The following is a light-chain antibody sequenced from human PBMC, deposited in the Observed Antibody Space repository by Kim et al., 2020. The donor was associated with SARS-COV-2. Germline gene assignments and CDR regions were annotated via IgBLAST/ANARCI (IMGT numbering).Light chain of an antibody. CDR1: NWGVKY. V-gene: IGLV3-1*01. Sequence: VSPGQTASMTNTGENWGVKYCSWYQQKPGQSPVLVISEGTKGPSGIPERFSGAISGNTATLTIRGTQAMDEADYGCESRDSGTDVVFGGGTQLTVL. CDR2: EGT. J-gene: IGLJ2*01. CDR3: ESRDSGTDVV.